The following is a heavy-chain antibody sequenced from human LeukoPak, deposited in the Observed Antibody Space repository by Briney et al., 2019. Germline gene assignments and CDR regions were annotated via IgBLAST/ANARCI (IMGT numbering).Heavy chain of an antibody. CDR2: IYYTGMT. Sequence: SETLSLTCTVTDGSHSNYFWRWIRQPPGKGLEWIGYIYYTGMTNSNPSLKSRVTISMDTSKNQFSLNLRSVTAADTAIYYCARHGRMVIMSKFSTGIDQWGQGTLVTVSS. D-gene: IGHD2-8*01. CDR3: ARHGRMVIMSKFSTGIDQ. V-gene: IGHV4-59*08. CDR1: DGSHSNYF. J-gene: IGHJ4*02.